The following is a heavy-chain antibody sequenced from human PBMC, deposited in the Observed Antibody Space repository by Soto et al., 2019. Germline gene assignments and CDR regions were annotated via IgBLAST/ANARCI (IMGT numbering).Heavy chain of an antibody. CDR2: IYYSGST. D-gene: IGHD4-17*01. CDR3: ASNPAAYGDYEWYFDL. J-gene: IGHJ2*01. Sequence: PSETLSVTWTVSEGSSIGGGYYWSWNRQHPGKGLEWIGYIYYSGSTYYNPSLKSRVTISVDTSKNQFSLKLSSVTAADTAVYYCASNPAAYGDYEWYFDLWRRGTLVTVSS. CDR1: EGSSIGGGYY. V-gene: IGHV4-31*02.